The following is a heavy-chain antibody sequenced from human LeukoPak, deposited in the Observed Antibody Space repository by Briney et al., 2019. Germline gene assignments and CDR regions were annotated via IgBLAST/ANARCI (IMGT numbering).Heavy chain of an antibody. Sequence: GGSLRLSCAASGFTFSSYAMSRVRQAPGKGLEWVSAISGSGGSTYYADSVKGRFTISRDNSKNTLYLQMNSLRAEDTAVYYCVKAYSTGWYHTGGYWGQGTLVTVSS. CDR1: GFTFSSYA. CDR3: VKAYSTGWYHTGGY. J-gene: IGHJ4*02. CDR2: ISGSGGST. V-gene: IGHV3-23*01. D-gene: IGHD6-19*01.